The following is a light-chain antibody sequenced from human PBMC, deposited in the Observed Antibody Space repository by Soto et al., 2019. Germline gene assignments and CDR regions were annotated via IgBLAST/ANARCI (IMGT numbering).Light chain of an antibody. J-gene: IGKJ1*01. CDR2: GAS. V-gene: IGKV1-17*01. CDR1: QGIGND. CDR3: LQHYIYPLT. Sequence: DIQMTQSPSSLSASVGDRVTITCRASQGIGNDLGWYQQKPGTAPRRLIYGASTLQSGVPSRFSGGGSGTEFTLTITSLHPEDFATYYCLQHYIYPLTFGQGTTVDIK.